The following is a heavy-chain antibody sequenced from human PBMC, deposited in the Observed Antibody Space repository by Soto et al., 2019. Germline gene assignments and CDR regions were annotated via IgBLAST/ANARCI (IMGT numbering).Heavy chain of an antibody. J-gene: IGHJ6*02. D-gene: IGHD2-21*02. CDR2: IGAYNGNT. CDR1: GYTFTSYG. CDR3: ARGYYCGGDCYSGRAAMDV. Sequence: ASVKVSCKASGYTFTSYGISWVRQAPGQGLEWMGWIGAYNGNTNYAQKLQGRVTMTTDTSTSTAYMELRSLRSDDTAVYYCARGYYCGGDCYSGRAAMDVWGQGTTVTVSS. V-gene: IGHV1-18*01.